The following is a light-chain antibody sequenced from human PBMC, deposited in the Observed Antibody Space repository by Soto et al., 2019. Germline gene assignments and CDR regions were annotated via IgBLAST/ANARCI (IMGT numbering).Light chain of an antibody. CDR2: GAS. CDR1: QSLSSN. CDR3: QQYNNWPRT. Sequence: EIVLTQSPGTLSFSPGERATLSCTASQSLSSNFLAWYQQKPGQAPRLLIYGASTRATGIPARFSGSVSGTEFALTISSLQPEDFAVYYCQQYNNWPRTFGQGTKVDIK. J-gene: IGKJ1*01. V-gene: IGKV3D-15*01.